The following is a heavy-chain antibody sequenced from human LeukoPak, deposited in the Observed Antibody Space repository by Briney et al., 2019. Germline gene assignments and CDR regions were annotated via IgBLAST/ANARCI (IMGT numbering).Heavy chain of an antibody. CDR3: ARDECDDNSCYSDY. CDR1: GGSISSSSYY. V-gene: IGHV4-39*07. D-gene: IGHD3-22*01. CDR2: FLYSGST. J-gene: IGHJ4*02. Sequence: SETLSLTCTVSGGSISSSSYYWGWIRQPPGKGLEWIGSFLYSGSTYYNPSLKSRVTISVDTSKNQFSLKVRSVTAADTAIYYCARDECDDNSCYSDYWGQGNLVTVSS.